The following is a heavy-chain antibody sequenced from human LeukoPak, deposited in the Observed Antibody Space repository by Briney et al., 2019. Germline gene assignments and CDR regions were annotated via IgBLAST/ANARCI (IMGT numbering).Heavy chain of an antibody. V-gene: IGHV3-30*02. Sequence: PGGSLRLSCVASGISFSTYGMHWVRQAPGKGLEWVTFIQYDAYDGPKKYYADSVKGRFTISRDDSKNTLYLQMNSLRPEDTAFYYCAKNYWDYGEHAWYFDLWGRGTLVTVSS. CDR1: GISFSTYG. CDR3: AKNYWDYGEHAWYFDL. D-gene: IGHD4-17*01. CDR2: IQYDAYDGPKK. J-gene: IGHJ2*01.